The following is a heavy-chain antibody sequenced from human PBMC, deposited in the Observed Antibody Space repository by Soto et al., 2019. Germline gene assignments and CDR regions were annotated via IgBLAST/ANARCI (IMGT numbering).Heavy chain of an antibody. D-gene: IGHD6-19*01. V-gene: IGHV3-48*01. CDR1: GFTFSSYS. CDR2: ISSSSSTI. CDR3: ARDITVTAFWAYSSGWTGYNWFDP. J-gene: IGHJ5*02. Sequence: GGSLRLSCAASGFTFSSYSMNWVRQAPGKGLEWVSYISSSSSTIYYADSVKGRFTISRDNAKNSLYLQMNSLRAEDTAVYYCARDITVTAFWAYSSGWTGYNWFDPWGQGTLVTVSS.